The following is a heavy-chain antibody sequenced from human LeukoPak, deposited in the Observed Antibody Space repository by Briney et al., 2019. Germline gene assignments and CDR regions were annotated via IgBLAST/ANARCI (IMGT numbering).Heavy chain of an antibody. CDR3: AKGNLEGTVTTYY. Sequence: AGGSLRLSCAASGFTFSSYAMSWVRQAPGKGLEWVSAISGSGGSTYYADSVKGRFTISRDNSKNTLYLQMNSLRAEDTAVYYCAKGNLEGTVTTYYWGQGTLVTVSS. J-gene: IGHJ4*02. D-gene: IGHD4-17*01. CDR1: GFTFSSYA. CDR2: ISGSGGST. V-gene: IGHV3-23*01.